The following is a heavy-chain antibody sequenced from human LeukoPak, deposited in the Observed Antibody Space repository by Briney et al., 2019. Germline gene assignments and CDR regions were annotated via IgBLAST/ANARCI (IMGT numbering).Heavy chain of an antibody. CDR2: IYYSGST. V-gene: IGHV4-59*01. Sequence: PSETLSLTCTVSGGSISSYYWSWIRQPPEKGLEWIGYIYYSGSTNYNPSLKSRVTISVDTSKNQFSLKLSSVTAADTAVYYCARLRYFDWFFDYWGQGTLVTVSS. CDR1: GGSISSYY. CDR3: ARLRYFDWFFDY. J-gene: IGHJ4*02. D-gene: IGHD3-9*01.